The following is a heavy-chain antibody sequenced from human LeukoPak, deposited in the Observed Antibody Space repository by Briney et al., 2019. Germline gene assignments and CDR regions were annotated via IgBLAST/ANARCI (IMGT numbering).Heavy chain of an antibody. CDR3: ARGPRITIFGVVRGWFDP. V-gene: IGHV4-34*01. J-gene: IGHJ5*02. CDR2: INHSGST. D-gene: IGHD3-3*01. CDR1: GGSFSGYY. Sequence: SETLSLTCAVYGGSFSGYYWSWIRQPPGKGLEWIGEINHSGSTNYNPSLKSRVTISVDTSKNQFSLKLSSVTAAGTAVYYCARGPRITIFGVVRGWFDPWGQGTLVTVSS.